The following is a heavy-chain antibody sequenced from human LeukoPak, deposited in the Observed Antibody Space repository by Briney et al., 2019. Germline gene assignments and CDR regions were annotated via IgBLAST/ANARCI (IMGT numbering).Heavy chain of an antibody. D-gene: IGHD6-6*01. CDR3: ARDKGDSSSASSYYYYGMDV. V-gene: IGHV1-8*01. Sequence: ASVKVSCKASGYTFTSYDINWVRQATGQGLEWMGWMNPNSGNTGYAQKFQGRVTMTRNTSISTAYMELSSLRSEDTAVYYCARDKGDSSSASSYYYYGMDVWGQGTTVTVSS. CDR2: MNPNSGNT. CDR1: GYTFTSYD. J-gene: IGHJ6*02.